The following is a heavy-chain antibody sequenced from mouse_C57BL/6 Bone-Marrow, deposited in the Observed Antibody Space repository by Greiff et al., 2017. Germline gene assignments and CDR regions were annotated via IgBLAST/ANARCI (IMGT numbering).Heavy chain of an antibody. CDR2: IDPSDSYT. J-gene: IGHJ3*01. V-gene: IGHV1-69*01. CDR3: ARSGDYDVEFAY. Sequence: QVQLQQPGAELVMPGASVKLSCKASGYTFTSYWMHWVKQRPGQGLEWIGEIDPSDSYTNYNQKFKGKSTLTVDKSSSTADMQHSSLTSEDAAVDYCARSGDYDVEFAYWGQGTLVTVSA. D-gene: IGHD2-4*01. CDR1: GYTFTSYW.